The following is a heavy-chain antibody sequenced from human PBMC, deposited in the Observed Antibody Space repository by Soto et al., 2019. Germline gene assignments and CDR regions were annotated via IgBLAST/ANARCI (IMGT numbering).Heavy chain of an antibody. J-gene: IGHJ4*02. CDR1: GFTFSSYG. Sequence: QVQLVESGGGVVQPGRSLRLSCAASGFTFSSYGMHWVRQAPGKGLEWVAVIWYDGSNKYYADSVKGRFTISRDNSKNTLYLQMNSLRAEDTAVYYCARARDTAMVTFDYWGQGTLVTVSS. CDR2: IWYDGSNK. V-gene: IGHV3-33*01. D-gene: IGHD5-18*01. CDR3: ARARDTAMVTFDY.